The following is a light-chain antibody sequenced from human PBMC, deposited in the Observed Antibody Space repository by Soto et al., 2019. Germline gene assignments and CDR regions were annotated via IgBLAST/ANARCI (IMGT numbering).Light chain of an antibody. CDR1: SSDVGAYNS. V-gene: IGLV2-14*01. Sequence: QSALTQPSSVSGSPGQSITISCTGTSSDVGAYNSVSWYQQHPGKAPKLMIYEVSNWPLGVSNRFSGSKSGNTASLTISGLQVEDEADYFCSSFTTTATLVVFGGRTKLTVL. CDR2: EVS. J-gene: IGLJ3*02. CDR3: SSFTTTATLVV.